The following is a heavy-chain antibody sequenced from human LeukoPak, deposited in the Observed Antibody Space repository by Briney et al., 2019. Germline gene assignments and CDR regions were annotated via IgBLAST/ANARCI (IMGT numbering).Heavy chain of an antibody. D-gene: IGHD6-19*01. J-gene: IGHJ4*02. CDR1: GFTFSNFA. Sequence: GGSLRLSCAASGFTFSNFAMSWVRQTPGKGLGWVSAISGSGGSTYYADSVKGRFTLSRDNSKNTLYLQMNSLRAEDTAVYYCAKVPLGVAAFYFDYWGQGTLVTVSS. V-gene: IGHV3-23*01. CDR3: AKVPLGVAAFYFDY. CDR2: ISGSGGST.